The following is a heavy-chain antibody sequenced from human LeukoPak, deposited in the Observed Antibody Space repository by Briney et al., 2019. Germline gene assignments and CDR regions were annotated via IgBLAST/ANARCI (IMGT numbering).Heavy chain of an antibody. CDR3: ARDGINGNYYFDY. J-gene: IGHJ4*02. CDR2: IRYDGSKK. Sequence: GGSLRLSCEASGFTFSAYAMTWVRQAPGKGLEWVAVIRYDGSKKYYADSVKGRFTISRDNSKNLVSLQMNSLSAEDAAVYYCARDGINGNYYFDYWGQGTLVTVSS. CDR1: GFTFSAYA. V-gene: IGHV3-30*04. D-gene: IGHD4-23*01.